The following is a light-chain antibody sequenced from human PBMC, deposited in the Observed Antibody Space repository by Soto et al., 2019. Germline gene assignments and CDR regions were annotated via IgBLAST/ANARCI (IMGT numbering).Light chain of an antibody. CDR2: GAS. CDR3: QQYGSSYPWT. CDR1: QSVSSD. Sequence: EIVMTQYQATLSVSAGERATLYCRASQSVSSDLSWYQNKPGQAPRLLIYGASSRATGIPDRFSGSESGTDFTLTIRRLEPEDFSVYYGQQYGSSYPWTFGQGTKGDIK. J-gene: IGKJ1*01. V-gene: IGKV3-20*01.